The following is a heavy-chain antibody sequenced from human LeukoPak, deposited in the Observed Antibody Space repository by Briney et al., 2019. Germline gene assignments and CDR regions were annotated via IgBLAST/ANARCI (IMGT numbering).Heavy chain of an antibody. CDR1: GFTFSSYW. J-gene: IGHJ4*02. V-gene: IGHV3-74*01. CDR3: ARDRATAMFDY. D-gene: IGHD5-18*01. CDR2: INSDGSSA. Sequence: AGGSLRLTCAASGFTFSSYWMHWVRQAPGKGLVWVSRINSDGSSATYADSVKGRFTISRDNAKNTLYLQMNSLRAEDTAVYYCARDRATAMFDYWAQGTLVTVSS.